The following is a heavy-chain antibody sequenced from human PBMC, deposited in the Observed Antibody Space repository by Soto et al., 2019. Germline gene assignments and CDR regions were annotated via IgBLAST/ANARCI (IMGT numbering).Heavy chain of an antibody. V-gene: IGHV3-21*01. CDR1: GFTFSSYS. D-gene: IGHD3-3*01. Sequence: GGSLRLSCAASGFTFSSYSMNWVRQAPGKGLEWVSSISSSSSYIYYADSVKGRFTISRDNAKNSLYLQMNSLRAEDTAVYYCARVITIFGVVTKNYYYYYGMDVWGQGT. CDR2: ISSSSSYI. CDR3: ARVITIFGVVTKNYYYYYGMDV. J-gene: IGHJ6*02.